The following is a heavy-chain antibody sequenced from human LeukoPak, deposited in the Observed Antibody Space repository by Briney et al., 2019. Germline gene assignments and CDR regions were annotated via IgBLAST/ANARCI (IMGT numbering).Heavy chain of an antibody. J-gene: IGHJ4*02. CDR2: VYYSGST. CDR3: ARGGDPIFGY. CDR1: GGSISSSNFY. V-gene: IGHV4-39*07. Sequence: SSETLSLTCTVSGGSISSSNFYWGWIRQPPGKGLEWIGSVYYSGSTYYNPSLKSRVTISVDTSKNQFSLKLSSVTAADTAVYYCARGGDPIFGYWGQGTLVTVSS. D-gene: IGHD2-21*02.